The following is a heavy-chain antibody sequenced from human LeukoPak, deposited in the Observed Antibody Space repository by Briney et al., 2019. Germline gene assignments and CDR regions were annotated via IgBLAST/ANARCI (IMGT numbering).Heavy chain of an antibody. V-gene: IGHV3-30*07. J-gene: IGHJ3*02. CDR3: ATYWDWGWAGAFDI. CDR2: ISYDGSNK. Sequence: PGRPLRLSCADSGFTFRSYAMHWVRQAPGKGLEWVAVISYDGSNKYYADSVKGRFTISRDNSKNTLYLQMNSLRAEDTAVYYCATYWDWGWAGAFDIWGQGTMVTVSS. D-gene: IGHD7-27*01. CDR1: GFTFRSYA.